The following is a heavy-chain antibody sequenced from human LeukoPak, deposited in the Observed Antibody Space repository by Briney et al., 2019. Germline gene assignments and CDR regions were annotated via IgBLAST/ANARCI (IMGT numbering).Heavy chain of an antibody. D-gene: IGHD3-22*01. CDR3: ARAQEPTYYYDSGGYYLDV. CDR2: IYYSGST. J-gene: IGHJ6*02. V-gene: IGHV4-31*03. Sequence: SETLSLTCTVSGGSLSSGGYYWSWIRQHPGKGLEWIGYIYYSGSTYYNPSLKSRVTISVDTSKNQFSLKLSSVTAADTAVYYCARAQEPTYYYDSGGYYLDVWGQGTTVTVSS. CDR1: GGSLSSGGYY.